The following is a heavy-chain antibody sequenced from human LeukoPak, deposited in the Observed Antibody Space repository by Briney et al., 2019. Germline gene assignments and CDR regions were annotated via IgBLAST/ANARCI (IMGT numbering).Heavy chain of an antibody. D-gene: IGHD5-24*01. CDR3: ARGVRWLQLSYFDY. CDR2: IYYSGST. J-gene: IGHJ4*02. Sequence: PSESLLLSCPVSSGSISSGVYYCRWIRQHPGKGLEWIGYIYYSGSTYYNPSLKSRVTISVDTSKNQFSLKLSSVTAADTAVYYCARGVRWLQLSYFDYWGQGTLAIVSS. V-gene: IGHV4-31*03. CDR1: SGSISSGVYY.